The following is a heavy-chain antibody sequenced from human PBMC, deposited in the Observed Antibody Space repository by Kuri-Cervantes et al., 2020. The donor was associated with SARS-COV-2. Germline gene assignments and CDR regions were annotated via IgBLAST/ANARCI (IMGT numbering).Heavy chain of an antibody. CDR2: INTNTGNP. Sequence: ASVKVSCKASGYTFTSYAITWVRQAPGQGLEWMGWINTNTGNPTSAQGFTGRFVFSLDTSVSTAYLQISSLKAEDTAVYYCARDRGLSTIFGVVIIGGGAFDIWGQGTMVTVSS. CDR1: GYTFTSYA. J-gene: IGHJ3*02. CDR3: ARDRGLSTIFGVVIIGGGAFDI. V-gene: IGHV7-4-1*02. D-gene: IGHD3-3*01.